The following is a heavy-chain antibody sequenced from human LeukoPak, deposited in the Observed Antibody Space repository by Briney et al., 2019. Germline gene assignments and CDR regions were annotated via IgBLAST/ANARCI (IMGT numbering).Heavy chain of an antibody. CDR2: IYYSGSA. CDR3: ARLSYDSSGSYYFDY. D-gene: IGHD3-22*01. J-gene: IGHJ4*02. CDR1: GGSISSYY. Sequence: PSETLSLTCTVSGGSISSYYWSWIRQPPRKGLEWIGYIYYSGSANYNPSLKSRVTISVDTSKNQFSLKLSSVTAADTAVYYCARLSYDSSGSYYFDYWGQGTLVTVSS. V-gene: IGHV4-59*08.